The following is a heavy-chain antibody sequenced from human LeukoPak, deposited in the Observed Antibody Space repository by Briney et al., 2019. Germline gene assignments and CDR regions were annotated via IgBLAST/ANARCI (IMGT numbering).Heavy chain of an antibody. CDR3: AREAFNYGDHYFDY. CDR1: GFTFSNAW. CDR2: MNSDGSST. D-gene: IGHD4-17*01. V-gene: IGHV3-74*01. Sequence: GGSLRLSCAASGFTFSNAWMTWVRQAPGKGLVWVSRMNSDGSSTTYADSVKGRFTISRDNAKNALYLQMSSLRAEDTAVYHCAREAFNYGDHYFDYWGQGTLVTVSS. J-gene: IGHJ4*02.